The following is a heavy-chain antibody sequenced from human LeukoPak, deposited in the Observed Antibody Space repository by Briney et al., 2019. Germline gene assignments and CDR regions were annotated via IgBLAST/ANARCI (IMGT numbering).Heavy chain of an antibody. D-gene: IGHD3-3*01. CDR1: CGSISSYY. J-gene: IGHJ6*02. CDR2: IYYSGST. Sequence: SETLSLTCTVSCGSISSYYWSWIRQPPGKGLEWIGYIYYSGSTNYNPSLKSRVTISVDTSKNQFSLKLSSVTAADTAVYYCASTSFGVVTSFGMDVWGQGTTVTVSS. CDR3: ASTSFGVVTSFGMDV. V-gene: IGHV4-59*08.